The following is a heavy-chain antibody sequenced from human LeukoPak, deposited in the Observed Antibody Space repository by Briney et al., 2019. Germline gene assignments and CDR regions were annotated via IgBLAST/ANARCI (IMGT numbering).Heavy chain of an antibody. D-gene: IGHD5-18*01. V-gene: IGHV4-39*07. CDR3: ARRRYSYGYVGY. CDR2: IYYSGST. CDR1: GGSISSSSYY. J-gene: IGHJ4*02. Sequence: PSETLSLTCTVSGGSISSSSYYWGWIRQPPGKGLEWIGSIYYSGSTYYNPSLKSRVTISVDTSKNQFSLKLSSVTAADTAVYYCARRRYSYGYVGYWGQGTLVTVSS.